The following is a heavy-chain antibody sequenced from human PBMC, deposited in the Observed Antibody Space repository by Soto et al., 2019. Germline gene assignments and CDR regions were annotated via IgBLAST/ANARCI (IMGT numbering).Heavy chain of an antibody. D-gene: IGHD5-18*01. CDR2: MNPNSGNT. CDR1: GYTFTSYD. Sequence: QVQLVQSGAEVKKPGASVKVSCKASGYTFTSYDINWVRQATGQGLEWMGWMNPNSGNTGYAQKFQGRVTMTRNTXXSTAYMELSSLRSEDTAVYYCARRRGYSYGSRFDYWGQGTLVTVSS. J-gene: IGHJ4*02. V-gene: IGHV1-8*01. CDR3: ARRRGYSYGSRFDY.